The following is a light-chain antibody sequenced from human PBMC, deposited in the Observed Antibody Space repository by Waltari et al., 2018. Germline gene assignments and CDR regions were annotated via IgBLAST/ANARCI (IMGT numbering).Light chain of an antibody. CDR2: EVT. J-gene: IGLJ1*01. CDR1: SSDVGSYNL. V-gene: IGLV2-23*02. CDR3: CSYAGASTSLYV. Sequence: QSALTQSASVSGSPGQSITISCTGTSSDVGSYNLVSWYQRHPGNAPKLMIYEVTKRPSGVYNRFSGSKSGNTASLTISGLQSEDEADYYCCSYAGASTSLYVFGTGTKVTVL.